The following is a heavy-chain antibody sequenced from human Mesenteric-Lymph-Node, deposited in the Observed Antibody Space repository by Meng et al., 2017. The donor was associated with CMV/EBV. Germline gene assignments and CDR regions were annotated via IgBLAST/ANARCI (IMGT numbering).Heavy chain of an antibody. CDR3: ARDGVGYCSSTNCYQPYYYGMDV. V-gene: IGHV3-20*04. CDR1: GFTFSSYS. CDR2: INWNGGST. Sequence: GESLKISCAASGFTFSSYSMNWVRQAPGKGLEWVSGINWNGGSTGYADSVKGRFTISRDNAKNSLYLQMNSLRAEDTALYYCARDGVGYCSSTNCYQPYYYGMDVWGQGTTVTVSS. J-gene: IGHJ6*02. D-gene: IGHD2-2*01.